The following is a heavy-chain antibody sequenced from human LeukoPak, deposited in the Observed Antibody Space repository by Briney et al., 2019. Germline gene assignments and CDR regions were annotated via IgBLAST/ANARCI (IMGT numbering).Heavy chain of an antibody. Sequence: ASVKVSCKASGYTFSDSYIHFVRQAPGQGLEWMGRINPNSGVTHYAQKFHVRVTMTRDTPMNTAYMQLSGLTSDDTAVYFCARGFMSAAGPCDYWGQGTLVTVSS. CDR2: INPNSGVT. D-gene: IGHD6-13*01. V-gene: IGHV1-2*06. CDR3: ARGFMSAAGPCDY. CDR1: GYTFSDSY. J-gene: IGHJ4*02.